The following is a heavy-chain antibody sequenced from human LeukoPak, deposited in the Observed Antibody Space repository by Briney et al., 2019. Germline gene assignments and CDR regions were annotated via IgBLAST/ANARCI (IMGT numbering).Heavy chain of an antibody. Sequence: GGNLRRSCAASGFTFSSYNMNWVRQAPGNGLEGVSSISTTSEYIDYADSVKGGSTISRDNSKNTQYLQMNSLRAEDTAVYYCARRENHYDILTGYYLGAFDIWGQGTMVTVSS. V-gene: IGHV3-21*04. CDR2: ISTTSEYI. D-gene: IGHD3-9*01. CDR3: ARRENHYDILTGYYLGAFDI. J-gene: IGHJ3*02. CDR1: GFTFSSYN.